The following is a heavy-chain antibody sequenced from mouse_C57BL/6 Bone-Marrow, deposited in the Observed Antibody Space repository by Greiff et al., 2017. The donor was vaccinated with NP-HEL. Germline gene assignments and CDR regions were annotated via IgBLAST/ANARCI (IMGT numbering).Heavy chain of an antibody. CDR1: GFNIKDDY. CDR3: TTPLYDYDSPWFAY. J-gene: IGHJ3*01. CDR2: IDPENGDT. D-gene: IGHD2-4*01. V-gene: IGHV14-4*01. Sequence: VQLQQSGAELVRPGASVKLSCTASGFNIKDDYMHWVKQRPEQGLEWIGWIDPENGDTEYASKFQGKATITADTSSTTAYLQLSSLTSEDTAVYYCTTPLYDYDSPWFAYWGQGTLVTVSA.